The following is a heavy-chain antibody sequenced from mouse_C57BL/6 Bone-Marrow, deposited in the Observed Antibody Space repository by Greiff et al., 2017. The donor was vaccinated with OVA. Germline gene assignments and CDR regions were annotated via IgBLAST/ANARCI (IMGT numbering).Heavy chain of an antibody. J-gene: IGHJ2*01. V-gene: IGHV1-81*01. Sequence: VKLQESGAELARPGASVKLSCKASGYTFTSYGISWVKQRTGQGLEWIGEIYPRSGNTYYNEKFKGKATLTADKSSSTAYMELRSLTSEDSAVYFCARRRELVLFDYWGQGTTLTVSS. CDR3: ARRRELVLFDY. D-gene: IGHD4-1*01. CDR2: IYPRSGNT. CDR1: GYTFTSYG.